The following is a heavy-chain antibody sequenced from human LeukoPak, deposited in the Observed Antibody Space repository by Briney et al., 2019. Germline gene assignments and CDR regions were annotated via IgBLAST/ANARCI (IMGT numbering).Heavy chain of an antibody. D-gene: IGHD2-2*01. CDR3: ARGPSTKYQLLSDY. CDR2: ISSSSSYI. J-gene: IGHJ4*02. CDR1: GFTFSSYS. Sequence: PGGSLRLSCAASGFTFSSYSMNWVRQAPGKGLEWVSSISSSSSYIYYADSVKGRFTISRDNAKNSLYLQMNSLRAEDTAVYYCARGPSTKYQLLSDYWGQGTLVTVSS. V-gene: IGHV3-21*04.